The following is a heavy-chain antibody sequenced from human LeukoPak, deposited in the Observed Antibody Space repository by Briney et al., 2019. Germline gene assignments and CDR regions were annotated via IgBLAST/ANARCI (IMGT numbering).Heavy chain of an antibody. CDR3: ARDRSGIVGASNWFDP. CDR2: INPNSGGT. D-gene: IGHD1-26*01. J-gene: IGHJ5*02. CDR1: GYTFTGYY. Sequence: VASVKVSCKASGYTFTGYYMHWVRQAPGQGLEWMGWINPNSGGTNYAQKFQGRVTMTRDTSISTAYMELSRLRSDDTAVYYCARDRSGIVGASNWFDPWGQGTLVTVSS. V-gene: IGHV1-2*02.